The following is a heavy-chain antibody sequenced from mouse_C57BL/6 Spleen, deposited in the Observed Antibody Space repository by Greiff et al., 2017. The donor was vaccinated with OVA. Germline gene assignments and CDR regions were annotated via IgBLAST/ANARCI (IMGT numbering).Heavy chain of an antibody. V-gene: IGHV5-6*02. CDR2: ISSGGSYT. D-gene: IGHD2-14*01. CDR1: GFTFSSYG. J-gene: IGHJ2*01. Sequence: DVKLVESGGDLVKPGGSLKLSCAASGFTFSSYGMSWVRQTPDKRLEWVATISSGGSYTYYPDSVKGRFTISRDNAKNTLYLQMSSLKSEDTAMYYCARQGRREFDYWGQGTTLTVSS. CDR3: ARQGRREFDY.